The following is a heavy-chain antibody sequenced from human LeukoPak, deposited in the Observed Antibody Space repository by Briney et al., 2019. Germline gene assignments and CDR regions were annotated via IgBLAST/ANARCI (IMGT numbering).Heavy chain of an antibody. D-gene: IGHD3-10*01. J-gene: IGHJ4*02. CDR3: ARGRILWFGELYYFDY. Sequence: SETLSLTCAVYGGSFSGYYWSWIREPPGKGLEWIGEINHSGSTNYNPSLKSRVTISVDTSENQFSLKLSSVTAADTAVYYCARGRILWFGELYYFDYWGQGTLVTVSS. CDR2: INHSGST. CDR1: GGSFSGYY. V-gene: IGHV4-34*01.